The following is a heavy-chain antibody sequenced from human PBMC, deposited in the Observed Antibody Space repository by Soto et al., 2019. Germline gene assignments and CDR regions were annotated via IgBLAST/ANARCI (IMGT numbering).Heavy chain of an antibody. D-gene: IGHD4-17*01. Sequence: QVQLVQSGAEVKKPGASVKVSCKASGYTFTSYDINWVRQATGQGLEWMGWMNPNSGNTGYAQKFQGRVTMTRNTSISTAYMELSSLRSEDTAVYYCARPWTATVTPSYGMDVWGQGTTVTVSS. CDR1: GYTFTSYD. J-gene: IGHJ6*02. V-gene: IGHV1-8*01. CDR2: MNPNSGNT. CDR3: ARPWTATVTPSYGMDV.